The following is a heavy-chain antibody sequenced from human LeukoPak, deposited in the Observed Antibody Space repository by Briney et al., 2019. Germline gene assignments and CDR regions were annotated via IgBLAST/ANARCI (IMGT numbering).Heavy chain of an antibody. CDR1: GGSISSYY. CDR3: ARGGYYGSGNDFRFDP. J-gene: IGHJ5*02. V-gene: IGHV4-59*01. CDR2: IYYSGST. Sequence: SETLSLTCTVSGGSISSYYWTWIRQPPGKGLEWIGYIYYSGSTNYNPSLKSRVTISVDTSKNQFSLKLTSVTAADTAVYYCARGGYYGSGNDFRFDPWGQGTLVTVSS. D-gene: IGHD3-10*01.